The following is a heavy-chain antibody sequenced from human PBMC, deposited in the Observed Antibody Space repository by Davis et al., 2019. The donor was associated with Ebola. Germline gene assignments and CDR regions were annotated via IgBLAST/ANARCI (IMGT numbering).Heavy chain of an antibody. CDR1: GGSISSYY. D-gene: IGHD3-22*01. Sequence: MPSETLSLTCTVSGGSISSYYWSWIRQPPGKGLEWIGYINYSGTPNYNPSLKSRVTISVDTSKNQFPLKLSSVTAADTAVYYCARESYYYDSSGYHQGAFDIWGQGTMVTVSS. CDR3: ARESYYYDSSGYHQGAFDI. V-gene: IGHV4-59*01. J-gene: IGHJ3*02. CDR2: INYSGTP.